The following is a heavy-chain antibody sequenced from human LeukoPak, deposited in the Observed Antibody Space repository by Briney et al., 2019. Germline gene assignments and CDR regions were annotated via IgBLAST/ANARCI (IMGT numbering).Heavy chain of an antibody. J-gene: IGHJ4*02. CDR1: GFTFSNYA. Sequence: GGSLRLSCAASGFTFSNYAMSWVRQAPGKGLEWVSTISGGGGSTYYADSVKGRFTISKDNSKNTLYLQVNSLRAEDTAVYYCAKGGKWDVTPFDYWGQGTLVTVSS. CDR2: ISGGGGST. D-gene: IGHD1-26*01. V-gene: IGHV3-23*01. CDR3: AKGGKWDVTPFDY.